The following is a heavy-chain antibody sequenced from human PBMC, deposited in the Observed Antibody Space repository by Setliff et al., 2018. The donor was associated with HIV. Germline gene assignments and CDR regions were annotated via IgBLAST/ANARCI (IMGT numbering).Heavy chain of an antibody. Sequence: GGSLRLSCAASGFTFSSYSMNWVRQAPGKGLEWVSSISSSSSTIYYADSVKGRFTISRDNAKNSLYLQMNSLRAEDTAVYYCARTPGVTTAGWFDPWGQGTLVTVSS. CDR3: ARTPGVTTAGWFDP. J-gene: IGHJ5*02. CDR1: GFTFSSYS. V-gene: IGHV3-21*04. CDR2: ISSSSSTI. D-gene: IGHD2-21*02.